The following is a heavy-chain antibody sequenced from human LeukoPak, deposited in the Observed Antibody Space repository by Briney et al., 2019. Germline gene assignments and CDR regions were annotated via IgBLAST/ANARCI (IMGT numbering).Heavy chain of an antibody. CDR2: ISAYNGNT. CDR3: AREFRDFDWLSTYMDV. D-gene: IGHD3-9*01. CDR1: GYTFTSYG. Sequence: ASVKVSCKASGYTFTSYGISWVRQAPGQGLEWMGWISAYNGNTNYAQKLQGRVTMTTDTSTSTAYMELRSLRSDDTVVYYCAREFRDFDWLSTYMDVWGKGTTVTISS. V-gene: IGHV1-18*01. J-gene: IGHJ6*03.